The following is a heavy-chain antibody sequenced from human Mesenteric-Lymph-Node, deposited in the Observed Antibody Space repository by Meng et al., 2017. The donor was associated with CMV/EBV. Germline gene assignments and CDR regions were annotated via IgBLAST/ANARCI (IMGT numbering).Heavy chain of an antibody. CDR2: IYYSGPT. CDR3: ARLGMIVVAVGY. V-gene: IGHV4-39*01. Sequence: CTVSGGSISSSSYYWGWIRQPPGKGLEWIGRIYYSGPTYYNPSLKSRVTISVDTSKNQFSLKLSSVTAADTAVYYCARLGMIVVAVGYWGQGTLVTVSS. D-gene: IGHD3-22*01. J-gene: IGHJ4*02. CDR1: GGSISSSSYY.